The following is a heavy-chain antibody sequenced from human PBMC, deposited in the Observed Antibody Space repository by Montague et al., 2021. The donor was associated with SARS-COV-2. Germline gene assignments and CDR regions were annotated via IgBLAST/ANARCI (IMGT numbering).Heavy chain of an antibody. D-gene: IGHD6-19*01. CDR2: TYYRSKWYN. Sequence: CAISGDSDSSNSAAWNWIRQSPSRGLEWLGRTYYRSKWYNDYALSVKSRITINPDTSKNQFSLQLNSVTPEDTAVYYCARGQQWLGAVYYYYGMDVWGRGTTVTVSS. CDR3: ARGQQWLGAVYYYYGMDV. V-gene: IGHV6-1*01. CDR1: GDSDSSNSAA. J-gene: IGHJ6*02.